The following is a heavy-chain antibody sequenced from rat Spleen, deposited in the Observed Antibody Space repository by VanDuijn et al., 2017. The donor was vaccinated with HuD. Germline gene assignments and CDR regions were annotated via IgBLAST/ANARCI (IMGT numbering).Heavy chain of an antibody. CDR3: TRVDYSGPDRY. CDR1: GFSLTDYS. J-gene: IGHJ2*01. Sequence: EVQLKESGPGLVQPSQTLSLTCTVSGFSLTDYSVHWVRQPPGKGLEWMGVMWSGGSTAYNSAHKSRLSISRDTSKSQVFLKMNSLQTEDTAIYYCTRVDYSGPDRYWGQGVMVTVSS. D-gene: IGHD1-1*01. CDR2: MWSGGST. V-gene: IGHV2S63*01.